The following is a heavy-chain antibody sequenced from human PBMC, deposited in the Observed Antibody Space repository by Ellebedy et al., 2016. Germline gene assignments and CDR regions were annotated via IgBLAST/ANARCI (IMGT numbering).Heavy chain of an antibody. D-gene: IGHD1/OR15-1a*01. J-gene: IGHJ4*02. CDR1: GFSFSNYW. V-gene: IGHV3-7*01. CDR3: ARDGWAATTDY. CDR2: IKQDGSEK. Sequence: GGSLRLSCAASGFSFSNYWMSWVRQAPGKGLEWVANIKQDGSEKYYVDSVKGRFTISRDDARNSLYLQMNNLRADDTAVYYCARDGWAATTDYWGQGTLVTVSS.